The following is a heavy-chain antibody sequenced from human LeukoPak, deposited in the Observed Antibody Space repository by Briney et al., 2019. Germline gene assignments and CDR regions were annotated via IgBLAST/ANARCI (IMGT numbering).Heavy chain of an antibody. CDR3: ARGAVDTAMVPDFDY. V-gene: IGHV3-7*01. CDR1: RFTFSNHY. J-gene: IGHJ4*02. Sequence: PGGSLKLSCVASRFTFSNHYMSWVRQAPGKGLEWVATIKPDGSETFYVDSVKGRFTVSRDNAKNSLYLQMSSLRAEDTAVYYCARGAVDTAMVPDFDYWGQGTLVTVSS. D-gene: IGHD5-18*01. CDR2: IKPDGSET.